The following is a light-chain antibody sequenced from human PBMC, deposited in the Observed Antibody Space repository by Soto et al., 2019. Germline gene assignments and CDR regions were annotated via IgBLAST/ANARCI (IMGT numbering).Light chain of an antibody. V-gene: IGLV2-14*01. J-gene: IGLJ1*01. CDR1: SSDVGGSKY. CDR2: KVS. Sequence: QSALTQPASVSGSPGQSITIFCTGTSSDVGGSKYVSWYQQYPGKVPKLLINKVSNRPSGVSNRFSGSKSGNTASLTISGLLAEDEADYFCTSSTSDSLYVFGSGTKVTVL. CDR3: TSSTSDSLYV.